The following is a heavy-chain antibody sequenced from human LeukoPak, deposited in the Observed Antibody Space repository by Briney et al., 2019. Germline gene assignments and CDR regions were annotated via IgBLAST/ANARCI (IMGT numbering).Heavy chain of an antibody. CDR1: GFTFSSYS. CDR2: ISSSSSTI. CDR3: ARDPSYGDYDNWFDP. D-gene: IGHD4-17*01. J-gene: IGHJ5*02. V-gene: IGHV3-48*01. Sequence: PGGSLRLSCAASGFTFSSYSMNWVRQAPGKGLEWVSYISSSSSTIYYADSVKGRFTISRDNAKNSLYLQMNSLRAEDTAVYYCARDPSYGDYDNWFDPWGQGTLVTVPS.